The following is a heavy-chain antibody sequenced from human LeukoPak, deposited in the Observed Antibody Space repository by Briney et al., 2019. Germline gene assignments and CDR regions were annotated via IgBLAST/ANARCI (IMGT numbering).Heavy chain of an antibody. J-gene: IGHJ4*02. V-gene: IGHV3-7*01. CDR3: ARAYNYGSGTYRALAY. D-gene: IGHD3-10*01. Sequence: GGSLRLSCVASGFTFRNYWMSWVRQAPGKGLEWVANIKQDGSDRRYVGSAEGRFTISRDNTRNSLSLEMNSLRVEDTAVYYCARAYNYGSGTYRALAYWGQGTLVTVSS. CDR1: GFTFRNYW. CDR2: IKQDGSDR.